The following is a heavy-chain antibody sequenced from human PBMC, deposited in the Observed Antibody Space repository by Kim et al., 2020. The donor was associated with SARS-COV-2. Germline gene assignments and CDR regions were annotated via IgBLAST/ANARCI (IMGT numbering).Heavy chain of an antibody. Sequence: GGSLRLSCAASGFTFSNAWMSWVRQAPGKGLEWVGRIKSKTDGGTTDYATPVKGRFTISRDDSKNTLYLQMNSLKTEDTAVYYCTTVEVTMIVVVITWNAFDIWGQGTMVTVSS. J-gene: IGHJ3*02. CDR3: TTVEVTMIVVVITWNAFDI. CDR2: IKSKTDGGTT. V-gene: IGHV3-15*01. D-gene: IGHD3-22*01. CDR1: GFTFSNAW.